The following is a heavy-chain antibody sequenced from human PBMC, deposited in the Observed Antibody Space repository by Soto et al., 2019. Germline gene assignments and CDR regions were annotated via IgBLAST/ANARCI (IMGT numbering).Heavy chain of an antibody. V-gene: IGHV4-31*01. J-gene: IGHJ4*02. Sequence: QVQLQESGPGLVKPSQTLSLMCNVSGGSISSGHYDWAWIRQHPGKGLEWIGYLSYSGSTYYNPSLKXXVXIXXDTSKNQFALNLNSVTAADTAVYSCARTQGNFFDSWGQGTLVTVSS. CDR1: GGSISSGHYD. CDR3: ARTQGNFFDS. CDR2: LSYSGST.